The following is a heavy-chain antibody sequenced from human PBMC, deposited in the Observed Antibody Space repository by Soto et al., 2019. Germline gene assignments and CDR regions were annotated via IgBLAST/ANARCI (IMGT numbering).Heavy chain of an antibody. D-gene: IGHD2-2*02. CDR2: SSWNSGSI. J-gene: IGHJ6*03. V-gene: IGHV3-9*01. CDR3: AKGVALGYCTITSCNIYYMDF. Sequence: EVQLVESGGGLVQPGRSLRLSCSASGFTFDDYAIHGVLQAPGKGLECVSGSSWNSGSIAYADSVKGRFTISRDKAKNSLYLQMNSLRAEDTALYYCAKGVALGYCTITSCNIYYMDFCGKWTTVTVSS. CDR1: GFTFDDYA.